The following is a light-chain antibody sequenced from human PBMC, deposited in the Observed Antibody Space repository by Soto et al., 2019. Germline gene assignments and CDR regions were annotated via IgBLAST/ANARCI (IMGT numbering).Light chain of an antibody. CDR3: QQYNSYSSWT. J-gene: IGKJ1*01. CDR2: DAS. Sequence: DIQMTQSPSTLSASVGDRVTITCRASQSLNSLLAWYQQKPGRAPKLLIYDASTLGSGVPSRFSGSGSGTEFTLTISSLQTDDFATYYCQQYNSYSSWTFGQGTKVEIK. V-gene: IGKV1-5*01. CDR1: QSLNSL.